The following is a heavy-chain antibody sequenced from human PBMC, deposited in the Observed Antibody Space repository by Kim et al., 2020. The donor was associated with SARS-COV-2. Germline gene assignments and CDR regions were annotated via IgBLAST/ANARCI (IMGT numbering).Heavy chain of an antibody. Sequence: SETLSPTCTVSGGSISAYWSWIRQFPGKGLEWIGYVSPTGTTLYNPSVKSRLTISVDTSKNQFFLNLNSVTTADTAIYYCARGGQYTTTFDSWGQGTLVTVSS. D-gene: IGHD2-2*02. CDR3: ARGGQYTTTFDS. J-gene: IGHJ4*02. CDR2: VSPTGTT. V-gene: IGHV4-59*01. CDR1: GGSISAY.